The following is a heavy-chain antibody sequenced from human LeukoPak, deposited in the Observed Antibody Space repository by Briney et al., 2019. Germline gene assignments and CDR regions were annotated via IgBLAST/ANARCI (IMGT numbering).Heavy chain of an antibody. CDR1: GYTFTNYG. V-gene: IGHV1-18*04. D-gene: IGHD5-18*01. CDR2: ISAYNGNT. CDR3: ARDFLVDTAMVTDY. Sequence: ASVTVSCKASGYTFTNYGISWVRQAPGQGLEGMGWISAYNGNTKFAQKLQGRDTMTTDTSTSTAYMELRSLRSDDTAVYYCARDFLVDTAMVTDYGGQGTRVTVSS. J-gene: IGHJ4*02.